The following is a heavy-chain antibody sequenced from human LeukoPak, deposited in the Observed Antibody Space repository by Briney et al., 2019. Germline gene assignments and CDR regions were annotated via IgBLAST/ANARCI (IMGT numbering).Heavy chain of an antibody. CDR1: GYTFTSYG. J-gene: IGHJ5*02. Sequence: GASVKVSCKASGYTFTSYGISWVRQAPGQGLEWMGWISAYNGNTNYAQKLQGRVTMTTYTSTSTAYMELRSLRSDDTAVYYCARVDYGGNPFGHWFDPWGQGTLVTVSS. D-gene: IGHD4-23*01. CDR3: ARVDYGGNPFGHWFDP. CDR2: ISAYNGNT. V-gene: IGHV1-18*01.